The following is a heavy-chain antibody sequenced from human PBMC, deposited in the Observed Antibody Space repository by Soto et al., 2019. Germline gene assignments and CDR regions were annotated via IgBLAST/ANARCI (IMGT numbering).Heavy chain of an antibody. V-gene: IGHV3-64*01. CDR2: ISSNGGST. CDR3: ARVGAAQGSFFDY. D-gene: IGHD1-26*01. Sequence: EVQLVESGGGLVQPGGSLRLSCAASGFTFSSYAMHWVRQAPGKGLEYVSAISSNGGSTYYANSVKGRFTISRDNSKTTLYLQMGSLRAEDMAVYYCARVGAAQGSFFDYWGQGTLVTVSS. J-gene: IGHJ4*02. CDR1: GFTFSSYA.